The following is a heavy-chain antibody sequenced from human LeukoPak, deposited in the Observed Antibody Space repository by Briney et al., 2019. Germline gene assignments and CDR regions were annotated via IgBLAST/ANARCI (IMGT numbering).Heavy chain of an antibody. D-gene: IGHD6-13*01. V-gene: IGHV3-23*01. CDR3: AKDPGYSSSWRLFDY. J-gene: IGHJ4*02. CDR1: GFTFSSYA. Sequence: SGGSLRLSCAASGFTFSSYAMSWVRQAPGKGLEWVSAISGSGGSTYYADSVKGRFTISRDNSKNALYLQMNSLRAEDTAVYYCAKDPGYSSSWRLFDYWGQGTLVTVSS. CDR2: ISGSGGST.